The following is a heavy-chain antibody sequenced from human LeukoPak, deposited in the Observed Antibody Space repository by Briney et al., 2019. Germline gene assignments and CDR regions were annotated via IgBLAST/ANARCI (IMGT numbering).Heavy chain of an antibody. CDR1: EFTFSSYS. Sequence: GGSLRLSCAASEFTFSSYSMSWVRQAPGKGLEWVGFIRSKAYGGTTEYAASVKGRFTISRDDSKSIAYLQMNSLKTEDTAVYYCTRGTVPAAQNYYYYGMDVWGQGTTVTVSS. V-gene: IGHV3-49*04. J-gene: IGHJ6*02. CDR3: TRGTVPAAQNYYYYGMDV. D-gene: IGHD2-2*01. CDR2: IRSKAYGGTT.